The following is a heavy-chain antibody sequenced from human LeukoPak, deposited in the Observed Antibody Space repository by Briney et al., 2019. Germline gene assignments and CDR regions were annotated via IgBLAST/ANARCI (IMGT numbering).Heavy chain of an antibody. Sequence: PSETLSLTCAVYGGSFSGYYWSWIRQPPGKGLEWIGEINHSGSTNYNPSLKSRVTMSVDTSKNQFSLELSSVTAADTAVYYCARDRLYCSSTSCPGPLYYYYYMDVWGKGTTVTVSS. V-gene: IGHV4-34*01. CDR2: INHSGST. J-gene: IGHJ6*03. CDR1: GGSFSGYY. D-gene: IGHD2-2*01. CDR3: ARDRLYCSSTSCPGPLYYYYYMDV.